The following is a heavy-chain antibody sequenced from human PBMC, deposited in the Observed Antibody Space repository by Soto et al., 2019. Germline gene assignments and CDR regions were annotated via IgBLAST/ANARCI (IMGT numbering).Heavy chain of an antibody. D-gene: IGHD3-3*01. CDR1: GGSITNADYY. V-gene: IGHV4-39*01. J-gene: IGHJ5*02. CDR2: VYYNGFT. CDR3: ARQDDFWSGSNWLDP. Sequence: PSGTLSLTCTVSGGSITNADYYWGWIRQPPGKGLEWIGNVYYNGFTYYNPSLKSRVTMFVDTSKNHFSLKMTSVTAADTAVYYCARQDDFWSGSNWLDPWGQGTLVTVSS.